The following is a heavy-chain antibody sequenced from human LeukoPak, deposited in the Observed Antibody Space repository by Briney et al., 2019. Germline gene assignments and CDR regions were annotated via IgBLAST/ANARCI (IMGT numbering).Heavy chain of an antibody. CDR1: GYTFTNYW. D-gene: IGHD6-19*01. CDR2: IYPGDSDT. CDR3: ARRGSGWYVDY. Sequence: GESLKISCKGSGYTFTNYWIGWVRQMPGKGLEWMGIIYPGDSDTRYSPSFQGQVSISVDKSISTAYLQWSSLKASDTAMYYCARRGSGWYVDYWGQGTLVTVSS. J-gene: IGHJ4*02. V-gene: IGHV5-51*01.